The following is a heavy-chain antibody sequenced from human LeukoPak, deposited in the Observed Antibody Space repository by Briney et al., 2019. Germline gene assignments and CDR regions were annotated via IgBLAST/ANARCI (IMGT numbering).Heavy chain of an antibody. CDR1: GGTFGSSA. CDR2: IIPDFDTT. J-gene: IGHJ6*03. Sequence: ASVKVSCKASGGTFGSSAISWVRQAPGQGFEWMGGIIPDFDTTNYAQKFQGRLTITADESTNTAYMELSSLRSEDTAVYFCATDSGREFLEAHFYYYMEVWGKGTTVTVSS. D-gene: IGHD3-3*01. V-gene: IGHV1-69*13. CDR3: ATDSGREFLEAHFYYYMEV.